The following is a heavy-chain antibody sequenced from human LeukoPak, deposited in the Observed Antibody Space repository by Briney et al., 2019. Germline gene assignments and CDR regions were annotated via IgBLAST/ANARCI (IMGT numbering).Heavy chain of an antibody. J-gene: IGHJ3*01. D-gene: IGHD6-13*01. Sequence: SETLSLTSSVSGSSMRSGGYYWLWIRQPPGRELEWIGSIYYSGDTYYNPSVESRVTLSLDTSNNQFSLELTAVTAADTALYYCARRGQQLLVDAFDVWGQGTMVTVSS. CDR1: GSSMRSGGYY. V-gene: IGHV4-39*07. CDR2: IYYSGDT. CDR3: ARRGQQLLVDAFDV.